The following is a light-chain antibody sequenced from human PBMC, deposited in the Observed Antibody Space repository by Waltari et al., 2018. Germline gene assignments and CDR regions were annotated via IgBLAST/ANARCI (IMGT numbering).Light chain of an antibody. CDR3: QKYNNWPPWT. J-gene: IGKJ1*01. CDR2: GAS. CDR1: QTVSSN. V-gene: IGKV3-15*01. Sequence: ETVITQSPATLSVSPWERATLSFRASQTVSSNLAWYQQKPGQAPRLLIYGASTRATGIPARFSGSGSGTQFTLTISSLQSEDFAVYYCQKYNNWPPWTFGQGTKVEIK.